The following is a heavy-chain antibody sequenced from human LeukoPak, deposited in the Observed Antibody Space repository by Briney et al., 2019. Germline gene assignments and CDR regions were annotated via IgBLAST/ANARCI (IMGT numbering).Heavy chain of an antibody. V-gene: IGHV3-23*01. Sequence: GGSLRLSCAASGFTFSNYVMNWVRQAPGKGLEWVSSISGRGVSTNYADFVKGRFTISRDNSKSTLYLQMNSLRAEDTAVYYCATDPATVGITTRDFWGQGTLVTVSS. CDR1: GFTFSNYV. D-gene: IGHD1-26*01. CDR3: ATDPATVGITTRDF. J-gene: IGHJ4*02. CDR2: ISGRGVST.